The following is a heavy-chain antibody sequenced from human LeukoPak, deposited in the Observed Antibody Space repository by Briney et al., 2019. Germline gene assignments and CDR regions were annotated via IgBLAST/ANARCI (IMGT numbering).Heavy chain of an antibody. CDR2: IYPSGST. J-gene: IGHJ4*02. D-gene: IGHD3-10*01. Sequence: PSETLSLTCTVSGGSISSYYWNWIRQPAGKGLEWIGHIYPSGSTNYNPSLKSRVTMSVDTSKNQFSLNLSSVTAADTAVYYCARRRGGGYYGSGSYSFDYWGQGTLVTVSS. CDR3: ARRRGGGYYGSGSYSFDY. CDR1: GGSISSYY. V-gene: IGHV4-4*07.